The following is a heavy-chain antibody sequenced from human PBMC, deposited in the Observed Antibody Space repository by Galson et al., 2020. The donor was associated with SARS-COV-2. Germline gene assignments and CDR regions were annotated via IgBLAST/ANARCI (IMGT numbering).Heavy chain of an antibody. CDR1: GFTFSNYA. D-gene: IGHD4-4*01. V-gene: IGHV3-23*01. CDR3: AKFGLAATTVFDH. Sequence: GGSLRLSCAASGFTFSNYAMSWVRQAPGKGLEWVSIISGGGGGTYYADSVKGRFTISRDNSRNTLYLQMSSLRAEDTAVYYCAKFGLAATTVFDHWGQGTLVIVSS. CDR2: ISGGGGGT. J-gene: IGHJ4*02.